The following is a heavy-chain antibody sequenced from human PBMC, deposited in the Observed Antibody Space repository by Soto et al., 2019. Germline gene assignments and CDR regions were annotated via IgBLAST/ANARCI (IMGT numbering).Heavy chain of an antibody. Sequence: QVQLVQSGAEVKKPGASVKVSCKASGYTFTSYGISWVRQAPGQGLAWMGWISAYNGNTNYAQKLQGRVTMTTDASTSTADMELRSRRSDDRTVYYCARIEGITIFGVVGAGRGRYGMDVWGQGTTVTVSS. CDR1: GYTFTSYG. V-gene: IGHV1-18*04. CDR2: ISAYNGNT. CDR3: ARIEGITIFGVVGAGRGRYGMDV. D-gene: IGHD3-3*01. J-gene: IGHJ6*02.